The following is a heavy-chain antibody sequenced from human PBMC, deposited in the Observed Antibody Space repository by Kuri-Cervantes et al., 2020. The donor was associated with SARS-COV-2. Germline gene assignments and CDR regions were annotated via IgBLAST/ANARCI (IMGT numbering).Heavy chain of an antibody. CDR2: IYYSGST. Sequence: SETLSLTCTVSGGSISSHCWSWIRQPPGKGLEWIGYIYYSGSTNYNPSLKSRVTISVDTSSKQFSLHLGSVTAANTAVYYCARAYGFLRYIYYMDVWGRGTTVTVSS. V-gene: IGHV4-59*11. J-gene: IGHJ6*03. CDR3: ARAYGFLRYIYYMDV. CDR1: GGSISSHC. D-gene: IGHD4-17*01.